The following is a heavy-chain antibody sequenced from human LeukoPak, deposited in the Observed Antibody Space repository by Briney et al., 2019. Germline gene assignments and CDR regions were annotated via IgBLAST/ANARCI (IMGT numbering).Heavy chain of an antibody. Sequence: GASVKVSCKASGYTFTSYGISWVRQAPGQGLEWMGWISAYNGNTNYAQKLQGRVTMTTDTSTSTAYLELRSLTSDDTAVYYCARKPPSFEMVVAALDYWGQGTLVTVSS. CDR2: ISAYNGNT. CDR1: GYTFTSYG. J-gene: IGHJ4*02. D-gene: IGHD2-15*01. V-gene: IGHV1-18*04. CDR3: ARKPPSFEMVVAALDY.